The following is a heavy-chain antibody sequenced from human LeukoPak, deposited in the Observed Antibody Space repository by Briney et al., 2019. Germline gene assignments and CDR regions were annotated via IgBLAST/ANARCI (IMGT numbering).Heavy chain of an antibody. J-gene: IGHJ4*02. CDR3: ARDFDGPRASDY. CDR1: GFTFSYFW. CDR2: TNTDGSYS. D-gene: IGHD4-17*01. V-gene: IGHV3-74*01. Sequence: PGGSLRLSCAVSGFTFSYFWMHWFRQTPGKGLVWVSCTNTDGSYSSYADSAKGRFTISRDNVRNTLYLQMSSLRAEDSAVYYCARDFDGPRASDYWGQGISVTVSS.